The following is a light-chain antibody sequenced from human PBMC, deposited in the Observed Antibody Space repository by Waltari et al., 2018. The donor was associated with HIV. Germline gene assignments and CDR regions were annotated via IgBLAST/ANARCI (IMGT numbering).Light chain of an antibody. Sequence: EVVLTQSPGTVSVSPGERATLSCRTSQSIGNNLVWYQMKPGQAPRLVIYDSSTRATGIPVRFRGRGSGTEFTLTISSLQSEDFAVYFCQQYNNWPRTFGQGTKVEI. CDR2: DSS. CDR3: QQYNNWPRT. J-gene: IGKJ1*01. V-gene: IGKV3-15*01. CDR1: QSIGNN.